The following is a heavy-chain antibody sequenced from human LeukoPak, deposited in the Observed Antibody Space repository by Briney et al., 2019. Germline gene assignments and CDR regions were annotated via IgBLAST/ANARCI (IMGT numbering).Heavy chain of an antibody. Sequence: GGSLRLSCAAPGFTFSSYSMNWVRQAPGKGLEWVSYISSSSSTIYYADSVKGRFTISRDNAKNSLYLQMDSLRAEDTAVYYCARDLSYGDYFNWFDPWGQGTLVTVSS. D-gene: IGHD4-17*01. CDR1: GFTFSSYS. V-gene: IGHV3-48*04. CDR3: ARDLSYGDYFNWFDP. J-gene: IGHJ5*02. CDR2: ISSSSSTI.